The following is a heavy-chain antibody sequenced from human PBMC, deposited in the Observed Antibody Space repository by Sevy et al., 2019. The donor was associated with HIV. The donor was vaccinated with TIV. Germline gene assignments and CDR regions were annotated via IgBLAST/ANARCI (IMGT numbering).Heavy chain of an antibody. CDR1: GFTVNTYA. D-gene: IGHD6-13*01. Sequence: GGSLRLSCAVSGFTVNTYAMSWVRQAPGKGLEWVAVINNSGGSTDYADSMRGRFSISRDNPNVYLEMNSLRVEDTAVYYCVKERVGYISSWYYFDYWGQGTLVTVSS. J-gene: IGHJ4*02. CDR3: VKERVGYISSWYYFDY. CDR2: INNSGGST. V-gene: IGHV3-23*01.